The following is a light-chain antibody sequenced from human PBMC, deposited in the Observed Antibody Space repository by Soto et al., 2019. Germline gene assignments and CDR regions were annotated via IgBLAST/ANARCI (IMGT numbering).Light chain of an antibody. CDR3: LQDYNYPLT. J-gene: IGKJ4*01. CDR2: AAS. V-gene: IGKV1-6*01. Sequence: AIQMTQSPSSLSASVGDRVTITCRASQGIRNDLGWYQQKPGKAPKLLMYAASSLQSGVPSRFSGSGSGTDFTLPISSLQPEDFATYYCLQDYNYPLTFGGGTKVEIK. CDR1: QGIRND.